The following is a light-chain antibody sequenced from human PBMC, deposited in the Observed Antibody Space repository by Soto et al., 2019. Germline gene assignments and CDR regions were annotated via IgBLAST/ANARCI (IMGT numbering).Light chain of an antibody. CDR3: QQTYSIPYT. CDR1: QSVSDNY. J-gene: IGKJ2*01. V-gene: IGKV3-20*01. CDR2: GAS. Sequence: EMVVTQSPDTLSLSPGERVTLFCRASQSVSDNYLAWYQQKPGQAPRLLIYGASNRATGIPDRFTGAGSGTDFTLTISRLEPEDFATYYCQQTYSIPYTFGQGTKLEIK.